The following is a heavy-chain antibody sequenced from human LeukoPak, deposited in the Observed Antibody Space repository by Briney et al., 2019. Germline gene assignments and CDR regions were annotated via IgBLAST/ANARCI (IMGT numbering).Heavy chain of an antibody. J-gene: IGHJ4*02. CDR3: ARGSHYDILTGYSQRHYFDS. V-gene: IGHV3-11*03. D-gene: IGHD3-9*01. CDR1: GFTFSDYY. CDR2: ITTSSSYT. Sequence: GGSLRLSCAASGFTFSDYYMNWIRQAPGTGLEWVSDITTSSSYTNYADSLKGRFTISRDNARNSLHLQIDSLRAEDTAVYYCARGSHYDILTGYSQRHYFDSWGQGTLVTVSS.